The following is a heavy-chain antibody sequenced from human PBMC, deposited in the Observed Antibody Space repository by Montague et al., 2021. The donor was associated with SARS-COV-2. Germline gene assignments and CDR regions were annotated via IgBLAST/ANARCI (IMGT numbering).Heavy chain of an antibody. CDR1: GFTVSSNY. CDR3: AAGIVVVVAAGDAFDI. V-gene: IGHV3-53*01. D-gene: IGHD2-15*01. CDR2: IYSGGST. Sequence: SLRLSCAASGFTVSSNYMSWVRQAPGKGLEWVSVIYSGGSTYYADSVKGRFTISRDNSKNTLYLQMNSLRAEDTAVYYCAAGIVVVVAAGDAFDIWGQGTMVTVSS. J-gene: IGHJ3*02.